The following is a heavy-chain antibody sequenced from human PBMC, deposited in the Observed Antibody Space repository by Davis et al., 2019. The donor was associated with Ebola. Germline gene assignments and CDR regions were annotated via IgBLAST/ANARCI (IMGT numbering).Heavy chain of an antibody. D-gene: IGHD6-19*01. CDR3: ARVSSGWEFGASDV. J-gene: IGHJ3*01. CDR1: GFTFSSCA. CDR2: LSVRGDNT. Sequence: GGSLRLSCAASGFTFSSCAMSWVRQAPGKGLEWVPTLSVRGDNTYYADSVRGRFTISRDNSRNTLYLQMNSLRPEDTALYYWARVSSGWEFGASDVWGQGTVVTVSS. V-gene: IGHV3-23*01.